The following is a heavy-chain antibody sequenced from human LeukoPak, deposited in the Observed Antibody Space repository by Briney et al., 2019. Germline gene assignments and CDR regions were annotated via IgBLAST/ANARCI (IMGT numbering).Heavy chain of an antibody. D-gene: IGHD1-7*01. V-gene: IGHV4-4*07. J-gene: IGHJ6*03. CDR3: ARVVKGPRTGTNPISQGRTTYYYYYMDV. CDR2: IYTSGST. Sequence: SETLPLTCTVSGGSISSYYGSWIRQPAGKGLEWIGRIYTSGSTNYNPSLKSRVTMSVDTSKNQFSLKLSSVTAADTAVYYCARVVKGPRTGTNPISQGRTTYYYYYMDVWGKGTTVTVSS. CDR1: GGSISSYY.